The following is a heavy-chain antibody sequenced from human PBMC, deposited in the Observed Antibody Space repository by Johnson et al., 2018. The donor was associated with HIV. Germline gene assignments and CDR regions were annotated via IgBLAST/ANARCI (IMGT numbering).Heavy chain of an antibody. V-gene: IGHV3-48*03. CDR2: ISGSGSST. CDR1: GFTFSTYA. D-gene: IGHD4-17*01. Sequence: VQLVESGGGLVQPGGSLRLSCAASGFTFSTYAMYWVRQAPGKGLEYVSGISGSGSSTYYIDSVKGRFTISRDNAKNSLYLQMNNLRVEDTAVYYCARDATPWGGDYVGYAFDLWGQGTVVTVSP. J-gene: IGHJ3*01. CDR3: ARDATPWGGDYVGYAFDL.